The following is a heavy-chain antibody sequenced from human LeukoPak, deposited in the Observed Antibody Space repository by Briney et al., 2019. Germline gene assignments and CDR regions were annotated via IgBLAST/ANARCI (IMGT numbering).Heavy chain of an antibody. J-gene: IGHJ4*02. CDR2: ISGSGGST. CDR1: GFTFSSYA. Sequence: GGSLRLSCAASGFTFSSYAMSWVRQAPGKGLEWVSAISGSGGSTHYADSVKGRFTISRDNSKNTLYLQMNSLRAEDTAVYYCAKALGYSYAVRGLFDYWGQGTLVTVSS. D-gene: IGHD5-18*01. V-gene: IGHV3-23*01. CDR3: AKALGYSYAVRGLFDY.